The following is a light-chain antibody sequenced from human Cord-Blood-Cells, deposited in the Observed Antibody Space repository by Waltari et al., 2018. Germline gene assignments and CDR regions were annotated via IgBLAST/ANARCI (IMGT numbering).Light chain of an antibody. Sequence: DIQMTQSPSSLSASVGDRVTITGRASQGISSYLNWYQQKPGKAPKLLIYAGSSLQSGVPSMFIGSGSGTDFPLTISSLQPEDFATYYCQQSYSTPWTFGQGNKVEIK. J-gene: IGKJ1*01. CDR2: AGS. V-gene: IGKV1-39*01. CDR1: QGISSY. CDR3: QQSYSTPWT.